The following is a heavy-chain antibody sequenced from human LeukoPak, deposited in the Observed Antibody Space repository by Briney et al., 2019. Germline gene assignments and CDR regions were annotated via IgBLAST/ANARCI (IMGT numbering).Heavy chain of an antibody. V-gene: IGHV1-18*01. D-gene: IGHD3-16*01. CDR3: ARGPYYDYVWGSYCPPRFDY. CDR1: GYTFTSYG. J-gene: IGHJ4*02. Sequence: ASVKVSCKASGYTFTSYGISWVRQAPGQGLEWMGWISAYNGNTNYAQKLQGRVTMTTDTSTSTAYMELRSLRSDDTAVYYCARGPYYDYVWGSYCPPRFDYWGQGTLVTVSS. CDR2: ISAYNGNT.